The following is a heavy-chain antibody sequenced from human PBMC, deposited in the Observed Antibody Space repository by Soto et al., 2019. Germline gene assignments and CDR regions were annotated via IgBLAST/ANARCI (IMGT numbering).Heavy chain of an antibody. Sequence: QITLKESGPTLVKPTQTLTLTCTFSGFSLSTNAGGVGWIRQPPGKALEWLALIYWDDDKRYSPSLKSRLTITKDTSKKQVVLTMTNMDPLDTATYYCAPGYSYAHYFVSWGQGTLVTVSS. D-gene: IGHD5-18*01. CDR3: APGYSYAHYFVS. J-gene: IGHJ4*02. V-gene: IGHV2-5*02. CDR2: IYWDDDK. CDR1: GFSLSTNAGG.